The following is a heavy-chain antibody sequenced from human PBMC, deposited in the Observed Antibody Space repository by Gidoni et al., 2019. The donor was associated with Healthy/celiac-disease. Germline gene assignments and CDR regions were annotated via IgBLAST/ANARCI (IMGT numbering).Heavy chain of an antibody. CDR2: INPSGGST. CDR1: GYTFTSSY. D-gene: IGHD3-10*01. Sequence: QVQLVQSGAAVQKPGASVKVSCKASGYTFTSSYMHWVRQAPGQGLEWMGIINPSGGSTSYAQKFQGRVTMTRDTSTSTVYMELSSLRSEDTAVYYCARDGSGSYYSGAAGYWGQGTLVTVSS. CDR3: ARDGSGSYYSGAAGY. V-gene: IGHV1-46*01. J-gene: IGHJ4*02.